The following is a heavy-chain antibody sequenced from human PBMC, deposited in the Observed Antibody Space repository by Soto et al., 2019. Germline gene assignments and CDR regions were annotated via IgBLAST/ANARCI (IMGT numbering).Heavy chain of an antibody. Sequence: GSLGLDCSAPGCTFSNTWMIWVRQAPGKGLEWVGRIKRKSDGGTTDYAAPVKGRFTISRDASANTLYLQMNSLKIEDTAVYFCAVNDYLDYWGQGALVTVYS. CDR3: AVNDYLDY. J-gene: IGHJ4*02. CDR2: IKRKSDGGTT. CDR1: GCTFSNTW. V-gene: IGHV3-15*01.